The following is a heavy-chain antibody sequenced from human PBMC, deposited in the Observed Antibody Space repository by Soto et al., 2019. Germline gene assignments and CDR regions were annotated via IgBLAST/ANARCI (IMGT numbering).Heavy chain of an antibody. CDR2: MNPNSGNT. CDR1: GYTFTSYD. Sequence: ASVKVSCKASGYTFTSYDINWVRQATGQGLEWMGWMNPNSGNTGYAQKFQGRVTMTRNTSISTAYMELSSLRSEDTAVYYCARGLGTYYDFWGGYGAFDPWGQGTLVTVSS. V-gene: IGHV1-8*01. D-gene: IGHD3-3*01. CDR3: ARGLGTYYDFWGGYGAFDP. J-gene: IGHJ5*02.